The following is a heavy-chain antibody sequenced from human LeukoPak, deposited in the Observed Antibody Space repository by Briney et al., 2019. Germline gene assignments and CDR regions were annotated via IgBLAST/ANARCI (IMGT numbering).Heavy chain of an antibody. CDR1: GGSISSGGYY. D-gene: IGHD6-19*01. V-gene: IGHV4-31*03. CDR2: IYHSGNT. CDR3: ASPGYSSGRGVSKWFDP. Sequence: SETLSLTCTVSGGSISSGGYYWSWIRQLPGKGLEWIGYIYHSGNTVYKPSLRSRVTMSVDTSKNQFSLKLTSVTAADTAVYYCASPGYSSGRGVSKWFDPWAREPWSPSPQ. J-gene: IGHJ5*02.